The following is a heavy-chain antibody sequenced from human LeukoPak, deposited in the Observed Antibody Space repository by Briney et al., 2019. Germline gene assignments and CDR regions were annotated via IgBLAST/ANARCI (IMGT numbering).Heavy chain of an antibody. Sequence: KTGGSLRLSCAASGFTFSSYSMNWVRQAPGKGLEWVSSISSSGSYIYYADSVKGRFTISRDNAKNSLYLQMNSLRAEDTAVYYCARDLSGDYWGQGTLVTVSS. CDR3: ARDLSGDY. J-gene: IGHJ4*02. D-gene: IGHD3-3*01. V-gene: IGHV3-21*01. CDR2: ISSSGSYI. CDR1: GFTFSSYS.